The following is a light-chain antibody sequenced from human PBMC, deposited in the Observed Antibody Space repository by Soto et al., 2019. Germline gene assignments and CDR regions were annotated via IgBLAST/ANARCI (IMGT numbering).Light chain of an antibody. J-gene: IGLJ2*01. CDR3: SSYTSSSTLV. Sequence: QSVLTQPASVSGSPGQSITISCTGTSSDVGGYNVVSWYQQHPGKAPKLMIYDVSNRPSGVSNRFSGSKSGNTASLTISGLQAEDEADYYCSSYTSSSTLVFGGGTKLTVL. V-gene: IGLV2-14*01. CDR1: SSDVGGYNV. CDR2: DVS.